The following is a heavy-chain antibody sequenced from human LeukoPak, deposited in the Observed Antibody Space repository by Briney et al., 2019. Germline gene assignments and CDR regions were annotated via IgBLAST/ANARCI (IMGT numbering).Heavy chain of an antibody. CDR1: GGTFSSYA. Sequence: SVKVSCKASGGTFSSYAISWVRQAPGQGLEWMGGIIPIFGTADYAQKFQGRVTITADESTSTAYMELSSLRSEDTAVYYCASGGVYYYDSSGYGMDVWGQGTTVTVSS. CDR3: ASGGVYYYDSSGYGMDV. D-gene: IGHD3-22*01. CDR2: IIPIFGTA. J-gene: IGHJ6*02. V-gene: IGHV1-69*13.